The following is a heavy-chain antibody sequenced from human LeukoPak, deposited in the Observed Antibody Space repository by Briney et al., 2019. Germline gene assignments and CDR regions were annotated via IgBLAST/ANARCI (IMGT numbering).Heavy chain of an antibody. CDR1: GGTFSSYT. V-gene: IGHV1-69*02. D-gene: IGHD3-10*01. CDR2: IIPILGIA. J-gene: IGHJ3*02. CDR3: AILWFGERNTGVAFDI. Sequence: VKVSCKASGGTFSSYTISWVRQAPGQGLEWMGRIIPILGIANYAQKFQGRVTITADESTSTAYMELSSLRSEDTAVYYCAILWFGERNTGVAFDIWGQGTMVTVSS.